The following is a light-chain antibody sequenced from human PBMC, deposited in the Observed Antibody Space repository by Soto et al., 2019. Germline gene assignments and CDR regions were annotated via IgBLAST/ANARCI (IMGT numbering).Light chain of an antibody. J-gene: IGLJ2*01. CDR2: EVT. V-gene: IGLV2-8*01. CDR3: SSYTSSSPVI. Sequence: QSALTQPPSASGSPGQSVTISCTGTTSDVGGYDYVSWYQHHPGKAPKLIIYEVTKRPSGVPDRFSGSKSGNSASLTVSGLQAEDEADYYCSSYTSSSPVIFGGGTKLTVL. CDR1: TSDVGGYDY.